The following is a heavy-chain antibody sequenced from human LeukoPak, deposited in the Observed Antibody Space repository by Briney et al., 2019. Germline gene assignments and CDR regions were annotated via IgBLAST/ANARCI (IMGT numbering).Heavy chain of an antibody. D-gene: IGHD3-16*01. CDR1: GFTFSSYA. Sequence: GGSLRLSCAASGFTFSSYAMSWVRQAPGEGLGWVSLIRSNVDGTYYADSVKGRFTISRDNSKNTLYLQMNSLRAEDTAVYYCAKAYSNAYPYYFDSWGQGTLVTVSS. V-gene: IGHV3-23*01. CDR2: IRSNVDGT. J-gene: IGHJ4*02. CDR3: AKAYSNAYPYYFDS.